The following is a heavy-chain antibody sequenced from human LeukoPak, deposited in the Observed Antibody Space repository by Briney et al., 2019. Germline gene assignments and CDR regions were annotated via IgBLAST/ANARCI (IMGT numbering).Heavy chain of an antibody. CDR1: GFTFSRYG. D-gene: IGHD3-10*01. V-gene: IGHV3-30*03. Sequence: PGGSLRLSCAASGFTFSRYGMHWVRQAPGKGLEWVAVISYDGSNKYFAASVKGRFTISRDNSKNTLYLQMNSLRAEDTAVYYCARLSAYYYGSFFYYYMDVWGKGTTVTVSS. CDR2: ISYDGSNK. CDR3: ARLSAYYYGSFFYYYMDV. J-gene: IGHJ6*03.